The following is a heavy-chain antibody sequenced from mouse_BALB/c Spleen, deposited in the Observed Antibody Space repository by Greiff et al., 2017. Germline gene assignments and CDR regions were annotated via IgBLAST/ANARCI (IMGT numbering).Heavy chain of an antibody. Sequence: EVQVVESGGGLVQPGGSLRLSCATSGFTFTDYYMSWVRQPPGKALEWLGFIRNKANGYTTEYSASVKGRFTISRDNSQSILYLQMNTLRAEDSATYYCARDGYYEDFDVWGAGTTVTVSS. CDR1: GFTFTDYY. CDR3: ARDGYYEDFDV. V-gene: IGHV7-3*02. CDR2: IRNKANGYTT. J-gene: IGHJ1*01. D-gene: IGHD2-3*01.